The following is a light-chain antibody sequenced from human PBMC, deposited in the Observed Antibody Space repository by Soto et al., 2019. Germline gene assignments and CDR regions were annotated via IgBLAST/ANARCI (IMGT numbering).Light chain of an antibody. CDR3: QQYNNWPWT. Sequence: EIVMTHSPATLSVSPLERATRCCRASQSVRSNLAWYQQKPGQAPRLLIHGAFTRATGIPARFSGSGSGTEFTLTISTLQSEDFAVYYCQQYNNWPWTFGQGTKVDIK. V-gene: IGKV3-15*01. CDR2: GAF. J-gene: IGKJ1*01. CDR1: QSVRSN.